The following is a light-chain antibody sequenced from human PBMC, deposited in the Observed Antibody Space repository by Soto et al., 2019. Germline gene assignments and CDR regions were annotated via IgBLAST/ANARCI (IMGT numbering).Light chain of an antibody. CDR3: TAWTTSTTMI. CDR1: SSDIGAYNY. CDR2: DVN. V-gene: IGLV2-14*03. J-gene: IGLJ2*01. Sequence: QSVLTQPASVSGSPGQSITISCTGTSSDIGAYNYVSWYQQHPGKAPKLMIYDVNIRPSGVSNRFSGSKSGNTASLTISGLQAEDEADYYCTAWTTSTTMIFGGGTKVTDL.